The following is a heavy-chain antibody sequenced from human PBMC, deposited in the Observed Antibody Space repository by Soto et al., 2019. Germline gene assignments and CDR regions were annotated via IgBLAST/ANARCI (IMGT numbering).Heavy chain of an antibody. D-gene: IGHD6-13*01. J-gene: IGHJ3*02. Sequence: QVQLVQSGAEVKKPGSSVKVSCKASGGTFSTYTIIWVRQAPGQGLEWMGRILPMLDITNSAQRFQGRVTITADKSTSTAYLELRRLRSEDTAVDYCPLGSWSGDTFDIWGRGTMVTVSS. CDR1: GGTFSTYT. V-gene: IGHV1-69*02. CDR3: PLGSWSGDTFDI. CDR2: ILPMLDIT.